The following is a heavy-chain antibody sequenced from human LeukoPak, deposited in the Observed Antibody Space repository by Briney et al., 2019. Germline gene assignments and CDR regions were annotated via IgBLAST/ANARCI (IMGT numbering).Heavy chain of an antibody. J-gene: IGHJ4*02. Sequence: GGSLRLSCAASGFTFSSYAMSWVRQAPGKGLEWVSAISGSGGSTYYADSVKGRFTISRDNSKNTLYLQMNSLRAEDTAVYYCAKDTYDSSGYYLGPVDYWGQGTLVTVSS. CDR3: AKDTYDSSGYYLGPVDY. V-gene: IGHV3-23*01. CDR2: ISGSGGST. CDR1: GFTFSSYA. D-gene: IGHD3-22*01.